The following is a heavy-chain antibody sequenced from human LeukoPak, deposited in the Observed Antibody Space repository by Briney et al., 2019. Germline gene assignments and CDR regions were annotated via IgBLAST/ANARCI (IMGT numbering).Heavy chain of an antibody. CDR3: ARAYGSGYFDS. CDR1: GFTFSSYG. V-gene: IGHV3-48*01. Sequence: PGESLRLSCAASGFTFSSYGMSWVRQAPGKGLEWISHISVSRTTIYSDSVKGRFTVSRDNAKNSLYLQMNSLRVEDTAVYYCARAYGSGYFDSWGQGTLVTVSS. D-gene: IGHD3-10*01. CDR2: ISVSRTTI. J-gene: IGHJ4*02.